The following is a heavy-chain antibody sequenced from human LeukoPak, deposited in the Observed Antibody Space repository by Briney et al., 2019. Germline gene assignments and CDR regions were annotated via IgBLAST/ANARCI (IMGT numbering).Heavy chain of an antibody. J-gene: IGHJ4*02. V-gene: IGHV3-33*03. Sequence: GGSLRLSCAASGFTFSSYGMHWVRQAPGKGLEWVALIWYDGSNKYYTDSVKGRLTISRDNTMNSLYLQMSSLRAEDTAVYYCATDRGWRTSGYYLYYFEYWGQGTLVTYSS. CDR3: ATDRGWRTSGYYLYYFEY. D-gene: IGHD3-3*01. CDR2: IWYDGSNK. CDR1: GFTFSSYG.